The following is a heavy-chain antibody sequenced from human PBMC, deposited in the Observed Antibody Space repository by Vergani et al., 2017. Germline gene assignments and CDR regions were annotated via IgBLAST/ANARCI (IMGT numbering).Heavy chain of an antibody. J-gene: IGHJ6*02. Sequence: EVQLVESGGGLVQPGGSLRLSCAASGFTFSSYDMHWVRQATGKGLEWVSAIGTAGDTYYPGSVKGRFTISRENAKNSLYLQMNSLRAGDTAVYYCARGCSGGSCYSGDYYYGMDVWGQGTTVTVSS. CDR3: ARGCSGGSCYSGDYYYGMDV. CDR2: IGTAGDT. D-gene: IGHD2-15*01. CDR1: GFTFSSYD. V-gene: IGHV3-13*01.